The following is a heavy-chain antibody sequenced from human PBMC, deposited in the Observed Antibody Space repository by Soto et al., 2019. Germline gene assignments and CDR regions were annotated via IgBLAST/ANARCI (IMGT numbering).Heavy chain of an antibody. Sequence: LRLSCVASGFTVSSTYMSWVRQAPGKGLEWVSVIYSGGSTFHADSVKGRFTISRDNSKNTLYLQMNMLRAEDTAVYYCARTPAGLAHIDYWGQGTLVTVSS. D-gene: IGHD2-2*01. J-gene: IGHJ4*02. V-gene: IGHV3-53*01. CDR1: GFTVSSTY. CDR3: ARTPAGLAHIDY. CDR2: IYSGGST.